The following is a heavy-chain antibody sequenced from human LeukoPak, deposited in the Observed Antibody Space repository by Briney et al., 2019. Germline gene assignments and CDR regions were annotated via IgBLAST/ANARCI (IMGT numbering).Heavy chain of an antibody. CDR3: ARVTGPASYYYYGMVV. CDR2: ISSDADTR. V-gene: IGHV3-74*01. J-gene: IGHJ6*02. CDR1: GFSFSNYW. Sequence: PGGSLRLSCAASGFSFSNYWMHWARQAPGKGLLWVSQISSDADTRIYADSVKGRFTISRDNAKNSLYLQMNSLRAEDTAVYYCARVTGPASYYYYGMVVWGQGTTVTVSS.